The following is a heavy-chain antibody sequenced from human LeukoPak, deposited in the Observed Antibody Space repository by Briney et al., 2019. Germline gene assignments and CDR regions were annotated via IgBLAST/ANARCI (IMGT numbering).Heavy chain of an antibody. V-gene: IGHV3-74*01. CDR2: INTDGSST. D-gene: IGHD1-26*01. J-gene: IGHJ4*02. CDR3: ARGTDSGTSRFDY. Sequence: GGSLRLSCAASGFTFGSYWMHWVRQAPGRGLVWVSRINTDGSSTSYADSVKGRFTISRDNAKNSLYLQMNSLRAEDTSVYYCARGTDSGTSRFDYWGQGTLVTVSP. CDR1: GFTFGSYW.